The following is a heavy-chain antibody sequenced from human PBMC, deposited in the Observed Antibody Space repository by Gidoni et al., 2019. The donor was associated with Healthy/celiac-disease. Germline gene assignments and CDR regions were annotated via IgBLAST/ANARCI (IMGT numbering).Heavy chain of an antibody. D-gene: IGHD6-6*01. Sequence: QVQLVQSGSELKKPGASVKVSCKASGYTFTSYAMNWVRQAPGQGLEWVGLVNTNSGNPTYGQGFTGRFVFSLDTSVSTAYLQISSLKAEDTAVYYCARDPRSIAARRWLDAFDIWGQGTMVTVSS. CDR2: VNTNSGNP. J-gene: IGHJ3*02. CDR3: ARDPRSIAARRWLDAFDI. V-gene: IGHV7-4-1*02. CDR1: GYTFTSYA.